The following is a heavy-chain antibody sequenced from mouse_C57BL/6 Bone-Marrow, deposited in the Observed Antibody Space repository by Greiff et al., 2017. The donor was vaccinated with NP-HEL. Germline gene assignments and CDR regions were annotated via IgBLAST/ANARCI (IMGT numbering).Heavy chain of an antibody. J-gene: IGHJ3*01. CDR1: GYSITSGYY. V-gene: IGHV3-6*01. Sequence: EVQLQESGPGLVKPSQSLSLTCSVTGYSITSGYYWNWIRQFPGNKLEWMGYISYDGSNNYNPSLKNRISITRDTSKNQFFLKLNSVTTEDTATYDCARDCGSPAWFAYWGQGTLVTVSA. CDR3: ARDCGSPAWFAY. CDR2: ISYDGSN.